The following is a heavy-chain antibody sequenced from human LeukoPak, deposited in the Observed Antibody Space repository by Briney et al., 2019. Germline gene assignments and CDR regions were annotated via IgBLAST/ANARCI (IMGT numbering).Heavy chain of an antibody. Sequence: GGSLRLSCAASGFTFSSYSMNWVRQAPGKGLEWVACISSTSSYIYYADSVQGRFTISRDNAKKSVYLQMDSLRAEDTAVYYCVRDRLEPPSYYFYMDVWGKGTTVTVSS. V-gene: IGHV3-21*01. D-gene: IGHD1-1*01. CDR2: ISSTSSYI. CDR1: GFTFSSYS. CDR3: VRDRLEPPSYYFYMDV. J-gene: IGHJ6*03.